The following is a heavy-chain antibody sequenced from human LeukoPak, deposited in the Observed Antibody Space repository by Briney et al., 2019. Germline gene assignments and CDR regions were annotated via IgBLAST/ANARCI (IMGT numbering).Heavy chain of an antibody. CDR1: GFTFSSYA. CDR3: AKDQYSSSWSDYYYYYGMDV. D-gene: IGHD6-13*01. J-gene: IGHJ6*02. V-gene: IGHV3-30*18. Sequence: GGSLRLSCAASGFTFSSYAMSWVRQAPGKGLEWVAVISYNGTNKYYADSVKGRFTISRDNSRNTLYLQMNSLRAEDTAVYYCAKDQYSSSWSDYYYYYGMDVWGQGTTVTVSS. CDR2: ISYNGTNK.